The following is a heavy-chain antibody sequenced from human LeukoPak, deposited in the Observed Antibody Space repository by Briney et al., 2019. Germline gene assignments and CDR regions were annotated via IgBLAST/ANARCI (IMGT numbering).Heavy chain of an antibody. Sequence: SETLSLTCAVYGGSFSGYYWSWIRQPPGKGLEWIGEINHSGSTNYNPSLKSRVTMSVDTSKNQFSLKLSSVTAADTAVYYCARDGDPEYYYYYYMDVWGKGTTVTISS. D-gene: IGHD7-27*01. V-gene: IGHV4-34*01. CDR3: ARDGDPEYYYYYYMDV. J-gene: IGHJ6*03. CDR2: INHSGST. CDR1: GGSFSGYY.